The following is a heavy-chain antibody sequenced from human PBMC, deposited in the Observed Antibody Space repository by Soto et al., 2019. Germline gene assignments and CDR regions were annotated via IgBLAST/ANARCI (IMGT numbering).Heavy chain of an antibody. J-gene: IGHJ4*02. D-gene: IGHD3-22*01. CDR2: FHYSGIT. Sequence: SETLSLTCTVSGGSISSSSYYWGWIRQRPGKGLEWIGSFHYSGITNYNPSLKSRVTVFGDTSKNQYYLKMRSVTAADTALYYCATTSSGYPYWGQGSLVTVSS. CDR3: ATTSSGYPY. V-gene: IGHV4-39*01. CDR1: GGSISSSSYY.